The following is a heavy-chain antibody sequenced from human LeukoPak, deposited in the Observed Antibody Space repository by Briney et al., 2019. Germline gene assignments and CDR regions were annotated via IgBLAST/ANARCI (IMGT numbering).Heavy chain of an antibody. CDR1: GGSFSGYF. D-gene: IGHD1-26*01. V-gene: IGHV4-34*01. J-gene: IGHJ6*02. CDR2: INHSGST. Sequence: SETLSLTCAVYGGSFSGYFWSWIRQPPGKGLEWIGEINHSGSTNYNPSPKSRFTISVDTSKNQFSLNLTSVTAADTAVYYCARTYLGGMDVWGQGTTVTVSS. CDR3: ARTYLGGMDV.